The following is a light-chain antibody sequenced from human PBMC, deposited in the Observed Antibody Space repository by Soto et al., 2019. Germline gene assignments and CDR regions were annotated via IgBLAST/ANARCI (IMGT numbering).Light chain of an antibody. CDR1: SSDVGGYNY. V-gene: IGLV2-14*01. Sequence: QSVLTQPASVSGSPGQSITISCTGTSSDVGGYNYVSWYQQHPGKAPKLMIYDVSNRPSGVSNRFSGSKSGNTASLTISGLQGEDEADYYCSSYTSSGTLEVVFGGGTKLTVL. J-gene: IGLJ2*01. CDR3: SSYTSSGTLEVV. CDR2: DVS.